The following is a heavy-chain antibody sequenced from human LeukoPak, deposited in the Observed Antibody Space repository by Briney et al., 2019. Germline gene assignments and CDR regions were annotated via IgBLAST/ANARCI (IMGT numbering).Heavy chain of an antibody. CDR3: AELGITMIGGV. J-gene: IGHJ6*04. CDR1: RFTFSSYS. D-gene: IGHD3-10*02. V-gene: IGHV3-48*04. CDR2: ISSSGSTI. Sequence: GGSLRLSCAASRFTFSSYSMNWVRQDPGKGLEWVSYISSSGSTIYYADSVKGRFTISRDNAKNSLYLQMNSLRAEDTDVYYCAELGITMIGGVWGKGTTVTISS.